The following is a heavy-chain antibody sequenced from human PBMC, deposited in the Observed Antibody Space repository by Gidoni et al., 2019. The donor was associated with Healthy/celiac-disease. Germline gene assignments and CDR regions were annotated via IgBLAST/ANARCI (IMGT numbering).Heavy chain of an antibody. D-gene: IGHD6-13*01. V-gene: IGHV4-31*03. J-gene: IGHJ5*02. Sequence: QVQLQESAPGLVQPSQTLSLTCTLSGVSISSGGYYCSWIRQHPGKGLEWIGYIYYCGRTYYNPSLKRRVTISVDTSKNQFSLKLSAVTAADTAVYYCARDSGSWSYNWFDPWGQGTLVTVSS. CDR3: ARDSGSWSYNWFDP. CDR2: IYYCGRT. CDR1: GVSISSGGYY.